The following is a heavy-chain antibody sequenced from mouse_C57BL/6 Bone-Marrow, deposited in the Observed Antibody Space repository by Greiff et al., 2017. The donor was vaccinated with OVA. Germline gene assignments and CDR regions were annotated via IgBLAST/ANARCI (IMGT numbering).Heavy chain of an antibody. J-gene: IGHJ3*01. Sequence: VQLQQSGPELVKPGASVKISCKASGYPFTDYYMNWVKQSHGKSLEWIGDINPNNGGTSYNQKFKGKATLTVDKSSSTAYMELRSLTSEDSAVYYCARGLRWFAYWGQGTLVTVSA. CDR2: INPNNGGT. CDR1: GYPFTDYY. D-gene: IGHD2-2*01. V-gene: IGHV1-26*01. CDR3: ARGLRWFAY.